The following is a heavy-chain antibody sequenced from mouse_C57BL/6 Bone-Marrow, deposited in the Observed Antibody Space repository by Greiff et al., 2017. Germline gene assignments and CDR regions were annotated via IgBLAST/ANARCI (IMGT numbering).Heavy chain of an antibody. CDR3: ARLYYYGSLYAMDY. V-gene: IGHV1-50*01. CDR2: IDPSDSYT. Sequence: QVQLKQPGAELVKPGASVKLSCKASGYTFTSYWMQWVKQRPGQGLEWIGEIDPSDSYTNYNQKFKGKATLTVDTSSSTAYMQLSSLTSEDSAVYYCARLYYYGSLYAMDYWGQGTSVTVSS. J-gene: IGHJ4*01. D-gene: IGHD1-1*01. CDR1: GYTFTSYW.